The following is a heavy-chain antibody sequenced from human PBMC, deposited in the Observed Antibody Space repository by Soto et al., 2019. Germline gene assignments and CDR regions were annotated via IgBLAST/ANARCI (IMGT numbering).Heavy chain of an antibody. CDR1: GFIFTNYW. D-gene: IGHD3-10*01. J-gene: IGHJ4*02. V-gene: IGHV3-7*03. CDR2: IHQDGSEK. Sequence: EVQLVESGGGLVPPGGSLRLSCAASGFIFTNYWMTWFRQAPGKGLEWLANIHQDGSEKYYVDSVKGRFTISRDTVQNSMFLQMNSLRAEDTAVYYCASGDHTDYWGQGTLVTVSP. CDR3: ASGDHTDY.